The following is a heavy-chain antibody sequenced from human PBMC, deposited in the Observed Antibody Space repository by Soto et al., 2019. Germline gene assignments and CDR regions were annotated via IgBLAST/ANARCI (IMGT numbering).Heavy chain of an antibody. D-gene: IGHD3-22*01. CDR1: GFIFNKFA. J-gene: IGHJ4*02. CDR2: ISGNGGST. CDR3: ARGRDYLESSGYSYFDY. V-gene: IGHV3-23*01. Sequence: PGGSLRLSCAASGFIFNKFAMTWVRQAPGKGLEWISAISGNGGSTFYADSVKGRFTFSRDNSKNTLYLHMNSLRVEDTAVYYCARGRDYLESSGYSYFDYWGQGTLVTVSS.